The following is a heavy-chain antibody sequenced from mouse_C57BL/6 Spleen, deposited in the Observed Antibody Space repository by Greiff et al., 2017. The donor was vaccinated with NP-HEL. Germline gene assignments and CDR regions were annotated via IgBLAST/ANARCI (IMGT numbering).Heavy chain of an antibody. CDR3: ARRGSIYYDPYYYAMDV. D-gene: IGHD2-4*01. CDR1: GYTFTSYD. CDR2: IYPRDGST. Sequence: QVQLKQSGPELVKPGASVKLSCKASGYTFTSYDINWVKQRPGQGLEWIGWIYPRDGSTKYNEKFKGKATLTVDTSSSTAYMELHSLTSEDSAVYFCARRGSIYYDPYYYAMDVWGQGTSVTVSS. V-gene: IGHV1-85*01. J-gene: IGHJ4*01.